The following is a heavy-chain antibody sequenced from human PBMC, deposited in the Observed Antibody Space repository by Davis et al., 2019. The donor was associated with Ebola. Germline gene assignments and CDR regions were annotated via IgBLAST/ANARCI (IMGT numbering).Heavy chain of an antibody. CDR2: ISYDGSNK. CDR1: GFTFSSYG. Sequence: PGGSLRLSCAASGFTFSSYGMHWVRQAPGKGLEWVAVISYDGSNKYYADSVKGRFTISRDNSKNTLYLQMNSLRAEDTAVYYCALPGEQWLTPFDYWGQGTLVTVSS. V-gene: IGHV3-30*03. D-gene: IGHD6-19*01. J-gene: IGHJ4*02. CDR3: ALPGEQWLTPFDY.